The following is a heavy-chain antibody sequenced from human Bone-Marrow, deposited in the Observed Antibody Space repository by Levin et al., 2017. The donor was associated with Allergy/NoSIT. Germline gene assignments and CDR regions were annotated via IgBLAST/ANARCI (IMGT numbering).Heavy chain of an antibody. D-gene: IGHD2-21*02. J-gene: IGHJ5*02. CDR2: VYYSGST. V-gene: IGHV4-39*07. CDR3: ATGHPQLHLDGYRFDP. Sequence: WVRQPPGKGLEWIGIVYYSGSTYSNPSLKSRVAMSKETSQNQFSLKLRSVTAADTGVYYCATGHPQLHLDGYRFDPWGRGTLVTVSS.